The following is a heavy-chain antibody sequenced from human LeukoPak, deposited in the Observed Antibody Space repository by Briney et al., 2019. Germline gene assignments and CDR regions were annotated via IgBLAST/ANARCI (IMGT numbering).Heavy chain of an antibody. Sequence: GGSLRLSCVASGFIFSAYIMHWVRQAPGEGQEYVSAIRSDGSSTFYPNTVKGRFTISRDNSKSTLYLQMGSLRAEDTAVYYCTRRYGGHSGWAGYHDSWGQGTLVTVSS. V-gene: IGHV3-64*01. J-gene: IGHJ4*02. D-gene: IGHD6-19*01. CDR3: TRRYGGHSGWAGYHDS. CDR1: GFIFSAYI. CDR2: IRSDGSST.